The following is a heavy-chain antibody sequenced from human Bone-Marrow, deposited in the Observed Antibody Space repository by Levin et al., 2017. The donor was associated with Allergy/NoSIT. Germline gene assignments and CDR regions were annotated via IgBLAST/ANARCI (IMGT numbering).Heavy chain of an antibody. CDR2: IHAGGRT. J-gene: IGHJ5*02. Sequence: GESLKISCAASGYIVSNNYMSWVRQAPGRGLEWVSVIHAGGRTHYADSVKGRFTISRDNSKNTVYLQMDSLRAEDTAVYHCARDPGYDGMIAFDPWGQGIRVIVSS. CDR3: ARDPGYDGMIAFDP. D-gene: IGHD5-12*01. CDR1: GYIVSNNY. V-gene: IGHV3-66*01.